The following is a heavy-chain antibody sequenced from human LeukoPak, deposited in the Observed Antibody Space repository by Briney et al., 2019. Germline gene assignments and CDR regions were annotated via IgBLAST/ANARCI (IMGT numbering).Heavy chain of an antibody. V-gene: IGHV3-30*04. CDR3: AKAASRGYNYPYYFDY. CDR1: GFTFSSYA. J-gene: IGHJ4*02. D-gene: IGHD5-24*01. Sequence: QAGGSLRLSCAASGFTFSSYAMHWVRQAPGKGLEWVAVISYDGSNKYYADSVKGRFTISRDNSKNTLYVQMNSLRAEDTAVYYCAKAASRGYNYPYYFDYWGQGTLVTVSS. CDR2: ISYDGSNK.